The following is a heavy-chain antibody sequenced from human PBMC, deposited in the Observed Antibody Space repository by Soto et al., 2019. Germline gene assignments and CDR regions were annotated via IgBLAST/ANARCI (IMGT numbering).Heavy chain of an antibody. J-gene: IGHJ4*02. V-gene: IGHV3-23*01. CDR2: ISGSGSRR. Sequence: VQLLESGGGLVQPGGSLRLSCATSGFNFDNVMTWVRQAPGKGLDWVSTISGSGSRRYYADSVKGRFTVSRDNSKNTLYLQMNSLRVDDTAVYYCARDDWSYGVPIDYWGQGTLVTVSS. CDR3: ARDDWSYGVPIDY. D-gene: IGHD5-18*01. CDR1: GFNFDNV.